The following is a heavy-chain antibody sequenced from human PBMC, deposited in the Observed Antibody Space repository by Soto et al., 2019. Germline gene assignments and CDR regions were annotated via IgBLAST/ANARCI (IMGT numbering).Heavy chain of an antibody. CDR3: ARVVQLFVHFDY. CDR2: IYYSGST. J-gene: IGHJ4*02. CDR1: GGSISSGDYY. Sequence: SITCPVSGGSISSGDYYWSWIRQPPGKGLEWIGYIYYSGSTYYNPSLKSRVTISVDKSKKKFSLKLSSVTAADTAVYYCARVVQLFVHFDYWGQGNLVTVSS. D-gene: IGHD1-1*01. V-gene: IGHV4-30-4*01.